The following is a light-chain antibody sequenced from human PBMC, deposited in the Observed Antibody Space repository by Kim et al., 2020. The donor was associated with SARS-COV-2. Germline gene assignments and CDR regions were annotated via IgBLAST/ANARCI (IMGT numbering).Light chain of an antibody. CDR2: AAS. J-gene: IGKJ3*01. CDR3: QHYRSAPFP. V-gene: IGKV1-27*01. Sequence: DIQMTQSPSPLSASVGDRVTITCRASQDISNFLAWYQQRPGKVPQLLIYAASALQSGVPSRFSGNGSGTDFTLSISNLQPEDVATYFCQHYRSAPFPFGPGTKVDIK. CDR1: QDISNF.